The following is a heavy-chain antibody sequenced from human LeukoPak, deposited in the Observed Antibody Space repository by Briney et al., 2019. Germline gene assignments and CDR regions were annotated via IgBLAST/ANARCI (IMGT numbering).Heavy chain of an antibody. V-gene: IGHV4-30-4*01. CDR2: IYYSGST. CDR3: AREMATITDP. CDR1: GGSISSGDYY. J-gene: IGHJ5*02. D-gene: IGHD5-24*01. Sequence: SETLSLTCTVAGGSISSGDYYWSWIRQPPGKGLEWIGYIYYSGSTYYNPSLKSRVTISVDTSKNQFSLKLSSVTAADTAVYYCAREMATITDPWGQGTLVTVSS.